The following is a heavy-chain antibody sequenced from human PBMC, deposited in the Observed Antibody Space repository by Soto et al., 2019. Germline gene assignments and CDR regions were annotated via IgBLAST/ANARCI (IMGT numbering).Heavy chain of an antibody. CDR3: ARGGGCSSTSCHNWFDP. CDR2: IYYSGST. V-gene: IGHV4-61*01. Sequence: SETLSLTCTVSGGSVSSGSYYWSWIRQPPGQGLEWIGYIYYSGSTNYNPSLKSRVTISVDTSKNQFSLKLSSVTAADTAVYYCARGGGCSSTSCHNWFDPWGQGTLVTVSS. D-gene: IGHD2-2*01. CDR1: GGSVSSGSYY. J-gene: IGHJ5*02.